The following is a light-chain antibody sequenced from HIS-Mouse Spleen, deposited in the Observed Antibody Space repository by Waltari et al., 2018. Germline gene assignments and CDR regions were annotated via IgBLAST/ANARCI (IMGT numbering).Light chain of an antibody. J-gene: IGLJ3*02. CDR3: QSYDSSNLV. CDR1: SGSIASYY. CDR2: EDN. Sequence: NFMLTQPHSVSESPGKAVTIPCTRSSGSIASYYVQWYQQRPGSAPTPVIYEDNQRPSGVPDRFSGSIDSSSNSASLTISGLKTEDEADYYCQSYDSSNLVFGGGTKLTVL. V-gene: IGLV6-57*04.